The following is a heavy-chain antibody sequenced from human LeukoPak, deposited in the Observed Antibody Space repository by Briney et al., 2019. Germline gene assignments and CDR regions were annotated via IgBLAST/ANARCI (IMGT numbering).Heavy chain of an antibody. D-gene: IGHD1/OR15-1a*01. CDR3: AFNNNFKY. Sequence: PGGSLRLSCAASGFTFSSYEMNWVRQAPGQGLEWVANIKYDGSEKYYVDSVKGRFTISREDAKNSLSLQMDSVRPEDTAVYYCAFNNNFKYWGQGTLVIVSS. J-gene: IGHJ4*02. V-gene: IGHV3-7*01. CDR1: GFTFSSYE. CDR2: IKYDGSEK.